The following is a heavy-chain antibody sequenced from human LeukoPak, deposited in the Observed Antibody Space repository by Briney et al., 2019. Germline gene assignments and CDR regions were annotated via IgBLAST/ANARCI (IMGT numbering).Heavy chain of an antibody. CDR2: ISSSSSYI. CDR1: GFTFSSYW. D-gene: IGHD3-22*01. V-gene: IGHV3-21*01. Sequence: GGSLRLSCAVSGFTFSSYWMNWVRQAPGKGLEWVSSISSSSSYIYYADSVKGRFTISRDNAKNSLYLQMNSLRAEDTAVYYCARRYYYDSSGFDYWGQGTLVTVSS. J-gene: IGHJ4*02. CDR3: ARRYYYDSSGFDY.